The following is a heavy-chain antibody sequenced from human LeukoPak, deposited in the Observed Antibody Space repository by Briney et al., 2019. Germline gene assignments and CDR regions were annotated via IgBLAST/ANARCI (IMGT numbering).Heavy chain of an antibody. Sequence: GGSLRLSCAASGFTFSSYAMSWVRQAPGKGLEWVSAISDSGSSTYYADSVKGRFTISRDNTKNTLYLQMNSLRAEDTAVYYCAKNDDPGYYMDVWGKGTTVTVSS. V-gene: IGHV3-23*01. J-gene: IGHJ6*03. CDR3: AKNDDPGYYMDV. D-gene: IGHD1-1*01. CDR2: ISDSGSST. CDR1: GFTFSSYA.